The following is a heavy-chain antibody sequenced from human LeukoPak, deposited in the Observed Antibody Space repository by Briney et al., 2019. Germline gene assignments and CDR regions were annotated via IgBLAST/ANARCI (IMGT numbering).Heavy chain of an antibody. CDR3: ARTTVRITIFGVVMFGMDV. J-gene: IGHJ6*02. CDR1: GFTFSSYW. Sequence: PGGSLRLSCAASGFTFSSYWMSWVRQAPGKGLEWVANIKQDGSEKYYVDSVKGRFTISRDNAKNSLYLQMNSLRAEDTAVYYCARTTVRITIFGVVMFGMDVWGQGTTVTVSS. V-gene: IGHV3-7*01. CDR2: IKQDGSEK. D-gene: IGHD3-3*01.